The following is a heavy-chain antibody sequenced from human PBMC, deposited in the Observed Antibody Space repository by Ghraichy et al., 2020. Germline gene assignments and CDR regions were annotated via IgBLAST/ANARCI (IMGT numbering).Heavy chain of an antibody. D-gene: IGHD6-13*01. CDR1: GFTFSSYA. CDR3: AKVIRAAAGRYYFDY. Sequence: GESLNISCAASGFTFSSYAMSWVRQAPGTGLELVSAIVASGGGTYYADSVKGRFTISRDNSKNTLYLQMNSLRAEDTAVYYCAKVIRAAAGRYYFDYWGQGTLVTVSS. V-gene: IGHV3-23*01. CDR2: IVASGGGT. J-gene: IGHJ4*02.